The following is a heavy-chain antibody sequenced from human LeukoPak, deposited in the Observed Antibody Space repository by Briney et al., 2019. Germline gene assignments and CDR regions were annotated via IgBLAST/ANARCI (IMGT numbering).Heavy chain of an antibody. CDR1: GFTFSSYA. CDR2: ISGSGGST. J-gene: IGHJ5*02. Sequence: TGGSLRLSCAASGFTFSSYAMSWVRQAPGKGLERVSAISGSGGSTYYADSVKGRFTISRDNSKNTLYLQMNSLRAEDTAVYYCAKGIRITIPNWFDPWGQGTLVTVSS. D-gene: IGHD3-9*01. V-gene: IGHV3-23*01. CDR3: AKGIRITIPNWFDP.